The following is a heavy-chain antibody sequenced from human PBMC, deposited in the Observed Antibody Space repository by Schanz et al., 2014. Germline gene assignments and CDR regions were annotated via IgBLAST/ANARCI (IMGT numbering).Heavy chain of an antibody. D-gene: IGHD5-18*01. Sequence: EVKLLESGGHLVQPGGSLRLSCVASGFTFSTYAMSWVRQAPGKGPEWVSSLTGSGGGTYYADSVRGRFAISRDNSKNTLYLEMNSLRAEDTAVYYCAKLDGYAYGSMGQEYFDYWGQGTLVAVSS. CDR3: AKLDGYAYGSMGQEYFDY. CDR1: GFTFSTYA. CDR2: LTGSGGGT. V-gene: IGHV3-23*01. J-gene: IGHJ4*02.